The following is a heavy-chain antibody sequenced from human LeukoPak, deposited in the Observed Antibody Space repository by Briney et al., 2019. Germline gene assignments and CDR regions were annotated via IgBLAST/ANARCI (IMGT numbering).Heavy chain of an antibody. CDR3: AKEVGYGSPYFDY. CDR2: ISFDESSE. D-gene: IGHD5-12*01. V-gene: IGHV3-30*04. Sequence: GGSLRLSCTASGYTFSSYAMQWVRQAPGKGLEWVALISFDESSEYYADSVKGRFSISRDNSKNTLYLQMNNARVDDTAVYYCAKEVGYGSPYFDYWGQGTLVTVSS. J-gene: IGHJ4*02. CDR1: GYTFSSYA.